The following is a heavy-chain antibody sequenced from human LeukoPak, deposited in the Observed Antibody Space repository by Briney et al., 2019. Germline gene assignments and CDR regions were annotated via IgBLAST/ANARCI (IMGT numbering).Heavy chain of an antibody. CDR1: GYTFTSYG. Sequence: ASVKVSCKVSGYTFTSYGISWVRQAPGQGLEWMGWISAYNGNTNYAQKLQGRVTMTTDTSTSTAYMELRSLRSDDTAVYYCARVVGTPYYDFWSGSYYMDVWGKGTTVTVSS. J-gene: IGHJ6*03. V-gene: IGHV1-18*01. CDR3: ARVVGTPYYDFWSGSYYMDV. D-gene: IGHD3-3*01. CDR2: ISAYNGNT.